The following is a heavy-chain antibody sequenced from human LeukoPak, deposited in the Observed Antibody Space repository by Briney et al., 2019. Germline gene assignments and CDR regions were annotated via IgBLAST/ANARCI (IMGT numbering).Heavy chain of an antibody. CDR2: ISYDGSNK. V-gene: IGHV3-30*04. Sequence: PGGSLRLSCAASGFTFSSYAMHWVRQAPGKGLEWVAVISYDGSNKYYADSVKGRFTIFRDNSKNTLYLQMNSLRAEDTAVYYCAREGLLRYFDWSEATYGMDVWGQGTTVTVSS. CDR3: AREGLLRYFDWSEATYGMDV. J-gene: IGHJ6*02. CDR1: GFTFSSYA. D-gene: IGHD3-9*01.